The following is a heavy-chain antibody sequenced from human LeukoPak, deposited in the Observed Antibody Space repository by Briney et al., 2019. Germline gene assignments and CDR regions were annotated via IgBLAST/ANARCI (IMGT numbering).Heavy chain of an antibody. Sequence: SETLSLTCTVSGGSISSYYRSWIRQPAGKGLEWIGRIYTSGSINYNPSLKSRVTISVDTSKNQFSLKLSSVTAADTAVYYCARDLYDSSGFDAFDIWGQGTMVTVSS. CDR3: ARDLYDSSGFDAFDI. CDR1: GGSISSYY. D-gene: IGHD3-22*01. V-gene: IGHV4-4*07. CDR2: IYTSGSI. J-gene: IGHJ3*02.